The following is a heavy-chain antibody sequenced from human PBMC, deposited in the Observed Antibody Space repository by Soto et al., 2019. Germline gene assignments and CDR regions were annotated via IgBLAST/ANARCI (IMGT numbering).Heavy chain of an antibody. CDR1: GYTYTSYG. CDR2: INAGNGKT. V-gene: IGHV1-3*01. Sequence: ASVKVCCKASGYTYTSYGIRWVRPDKGQRLEWMGWINAGNGKTKYSQKFQGRVTITRDTSASTAYMELSSLRSEDTAVYYCASLGFGPTYYYGMDVWGQGTTVTVSS. J-gene: IGHJ6*02. D-gene: IGHD3-10*01. CDR3: ASLGFGPTYYYGMDV.